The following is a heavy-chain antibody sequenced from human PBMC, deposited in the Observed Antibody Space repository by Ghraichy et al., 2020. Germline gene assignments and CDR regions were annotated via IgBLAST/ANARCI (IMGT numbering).Heavy chain of an antibody. CDR3: ARHHPPLYTSSWSSYYYGMDV. CDR2: INHSGTT. D-gene: IGHD6-13*01. Sequence: SETLSLTCAVYGGPFSTYYWSWIRQPPGKGLEWIGEINHSGTTNYNPSLKSRLTISVDTSKNQFSLRLSSVTAADTAVYYCARHHPPLYTSSWSSYYYGMDVWGRGTTVTVSS. CDR1: GGPFSTYY. V-gene: IGHV4-34*01. J-gene: IGHJ6*02.